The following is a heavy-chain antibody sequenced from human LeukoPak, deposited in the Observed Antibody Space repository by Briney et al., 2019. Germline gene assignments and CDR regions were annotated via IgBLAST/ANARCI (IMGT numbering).Heavy chain of an antibody. CDR2: ISYDGSNK. J-gene: IGHJ4*02. D-gene: IGHD5-24*01. CDR1: GFTFSNYG. V-gene: IGHV3-30*19. Sequence: GGSLRLSCAASGFTFSNYGMHWVRQAPGKGLEWVAVISYDGSNKYYADSVKGRFTISRDNSKNTLYLQMNSLRAEDTAVYYCARDRWLQFGPFDYWGQGTLVTVSS. CDR3: ARDRWLQFGPFDY.